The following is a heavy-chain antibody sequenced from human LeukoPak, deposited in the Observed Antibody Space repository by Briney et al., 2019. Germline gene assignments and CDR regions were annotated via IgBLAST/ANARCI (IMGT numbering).Heavy chain of an antibody. J-gene: IGHJ4*02. Sequence: SETQSLTCAVYGGSFSGYYWSWIRQPPGKGLEWIGEINHSGSTNYNPSLKSRVTISVDTSKNQFSLKLSSVTAADTAVYYCARGLSVGGGDCYIDYWGQGTLVTVSS. CDR1: GGSFSGYY. CDR2: INHSGST. V-gene: IGHV4-34*01. CDR3: ARGLSVGGGDCYIDY. D-gene: IGHD2-21*02.